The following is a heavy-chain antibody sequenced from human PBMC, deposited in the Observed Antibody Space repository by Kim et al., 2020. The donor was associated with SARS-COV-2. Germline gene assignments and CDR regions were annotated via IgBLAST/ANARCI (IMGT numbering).Heavy chain of an antibody. CDR3: ARDWDRIAVAGTLGYYYYYGMDV. V-gene: IGHV3-7*01. J-gene: IGHJ6*02. Sequence: GGSLRLSCAASGFTFSSYWMSWVRQAPGKGLEWVANIKQDGSEKYYVDSVKGRFTISRDNARNSLYLQMNSLRAEDTAVYYCARDWDRIAVAGTLGYYYYYGMDVWGQGTTVTVSS. D-gene: IGHD6-19*01. CDR1: GFTFSSYW. CDR2: IKQDGSEK.